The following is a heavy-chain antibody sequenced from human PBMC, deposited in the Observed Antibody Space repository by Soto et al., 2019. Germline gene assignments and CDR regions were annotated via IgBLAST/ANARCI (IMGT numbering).Heavy chain of an antibody. J-gene: IGHJ4*02. CDR2: ISGSGSDT. CDR1: GLTFSNCA. D-gene: IGHD3-9*01. CDR3: AKELGDIFSGYEFYFDH. V-gene: IGHV3-23*01. Sequence: PGGSLRLSCAASGLTFSNCAMSWVRQAPGKGLEWVSAISGSGSDTFYADSVKGRFTISRDNSKNTLYLQMNSLRAEDTAVYYCAKELGDIFSGYEFYFDHWGQGTLVTVSS.